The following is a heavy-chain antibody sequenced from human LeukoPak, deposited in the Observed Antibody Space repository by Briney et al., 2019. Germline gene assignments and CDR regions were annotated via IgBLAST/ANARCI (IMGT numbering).Heavy chain of an antibody. CDR1: GYTFTGYY. CDR3: ARVWPPPGRYFDWLSNWGFYYFDY. CDR2: INPNSGGT. Sequence: ASVKVSCKASGYTFTGYYMHWVRQAPGQGLEWMGWINPNSGGTNYAQKFQGRVTMTRDTSISTAYMELSRLRSDDTAVYYCARVWPPPGRYFDWLSNWGFYYFDYWGQGTLVTVSS. V-gene: IGHV1-2*02. J-gene: IGHJ4*02. D-gene: IGHD3-9*01.